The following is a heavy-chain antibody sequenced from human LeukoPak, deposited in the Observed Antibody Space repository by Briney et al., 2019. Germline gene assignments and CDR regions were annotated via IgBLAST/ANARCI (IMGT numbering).Heavy chain of an antibody. Sequence: GGSLRLSCAASGFTFSSYAISWVRQAPGKGLEWVSAISGSGGSTYYADSVKGRFTISRDNSKNTLYLQMNSLITRDTAVYYCARAGYDVLTGYSAYWGQGTLVTVSS. D-gene: IGHD3-9*01. V-gene: IGHV3-23*01. J-gene: IGHJ4*02. CDR3: ARAGYDVLTGYSAY. CDR2: ISGSGGST. CDR1: GFTFSSYA.